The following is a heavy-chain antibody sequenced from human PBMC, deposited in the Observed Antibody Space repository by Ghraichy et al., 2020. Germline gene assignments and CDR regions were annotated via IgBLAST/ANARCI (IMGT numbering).Heavy chain of an antibody. Sequence: SETLSLTCTVSGGSISSSSYYWGWIRQPPGKGLEWIGSIYYSGSTYYNPSLKSRVTISVDTSKNQFSLKLSSVTAADTAVYYCARRLYYYDRGDHGWFDPWGQGTLVTVSS. D-gene: IGHD3-22*01. CDR2: IYYSGST. J-gene: IGHJ5*02. CDR1: GGSISSSSYY. CDR3: ARRLYYYDRGDHGWFDP. V-gene: IGHV4-39*01.